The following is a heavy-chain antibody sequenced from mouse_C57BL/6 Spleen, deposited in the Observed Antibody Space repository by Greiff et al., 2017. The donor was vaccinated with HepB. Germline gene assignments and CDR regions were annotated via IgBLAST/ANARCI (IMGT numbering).Heavy chain of an antibody. CDR3: AREVTGTGYWYFDV. J-gene: IGHJ1*03. V-gene: IGHV5-16*01. CDR1: GFTFSDYY. D-gene: IGHD4-1*01. Sequence: EVQRVESEGGLVQPGSSMKLSCTASGFTFSDYYMAWVRQVPEKGLEWVANINYDGSSTYYLDSLKSRFIISRDNAKNILYLQMSSLKSEDTATYYCAREVTGTGYWYFDVWGTGTTVTVSS. CDR2: INYDGSST.